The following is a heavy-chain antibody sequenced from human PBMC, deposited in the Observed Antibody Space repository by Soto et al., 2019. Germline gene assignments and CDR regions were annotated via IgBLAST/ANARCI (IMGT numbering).Heavy chain of an antibody. Sequence: EVQLLESGGGLVQPGGSLRLSCAASGFSFSTYSMAWVRQTPGKGLAWVSGLSGGGSNTFYVDSVQGRFTISVDNSKNTVYLQMTSLRVEETAVYYCARWDGYGDVWGQGTLVTVSS. CDR3: ARWDGYGDV. V-gene: IGHV3-23*01. CDR1: GFSFSTYS. J-gene: IGHJ4*02. CDR2: LSGGGSNT. D-gene: IGHD4-17*01.